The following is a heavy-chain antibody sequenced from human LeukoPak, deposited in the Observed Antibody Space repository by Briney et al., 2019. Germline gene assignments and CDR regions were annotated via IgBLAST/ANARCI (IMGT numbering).Heavy chain of an antibody. CDR3: ARGGGYYGSGSYLRGPFDY. CDR2: IYPGDSDT. Sequence: GESLKISCKGSGYSFTSYWIGWVRQMPGKGLEWMGIIYPGDSDTRYSPPFQGQVTISADKSISTAYLQWSSLKAPDTAMYYCARGGGYYGSGSYLRGPFDYWGQGTLVTVSS. D-gene: IGHD3-10*01. V-gene: IGHV5-51*01. J-gene: IGHJ4*02. CDR1: GYSFTSYW.